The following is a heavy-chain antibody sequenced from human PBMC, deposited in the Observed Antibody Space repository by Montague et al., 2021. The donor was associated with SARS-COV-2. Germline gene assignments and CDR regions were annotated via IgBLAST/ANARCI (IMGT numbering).Heavy chain of an antibody. V-gene: IGHV6-1*01. CDR1: GDSVWSSTPA. D-gene: IGHD4-17*01. J-gene: IGHJ4*02. Sequence: CAISGDSVWSSTPARNWNRQSPSVGLEWLGRTHYRSKWTSDYATSVEGRISIDPDTSKNQFFPHLTSVTPEDTGVYYCVRDTGSAQAGFDAWGQGTLVTVSS. CDR3: VRDTGSAQAGFDA. CDR2: THYRSKWTS.